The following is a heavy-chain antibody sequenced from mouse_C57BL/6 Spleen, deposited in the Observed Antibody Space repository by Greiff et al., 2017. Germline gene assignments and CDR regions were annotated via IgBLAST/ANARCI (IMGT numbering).Heavy chain of an antibody. CDR1: GYTFTSYW. J-gene: IGHJ3*01. Sequence: QVQLQQPGAELVKPGASVKMSCKASGYTFTSYWITWVKQRPGQGLEWIGDLYPGSGSTNYNETFKSKATLTVATSSSTAYMQLSSLTSEDSAVYYCARSPPYDGYYVWFAYWGQGTLVTVSA. CDR2: LYPGSGST. D-gene: IGHD2-3*01. V-gene: IGHV1-55*01. CDR3: ARSPPYDGYYVWFAY.